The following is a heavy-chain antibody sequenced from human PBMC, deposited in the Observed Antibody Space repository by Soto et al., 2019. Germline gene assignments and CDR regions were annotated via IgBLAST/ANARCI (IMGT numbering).Heavy chain of an antibody. Sequence: GASVKVSCKASGYTFTSYGISWVRQAPGQGLEWMGWISAYNGNTNYAQKLQGRVTMTTDTSTSTAYMELRSLRSDDTAVYYCARYVGVSSWDPRGDYYYGMDVWGQGTTVTVSS. CDR2: ISAYNGNT. CDR3: ARYVGVSSWDPRGDYYYGMDV. J-gene: IGHJ6*02. V-gene: IGHV1-18*04. CDR1: GYTFTSYG. D-gene: IGHD6-13*01.